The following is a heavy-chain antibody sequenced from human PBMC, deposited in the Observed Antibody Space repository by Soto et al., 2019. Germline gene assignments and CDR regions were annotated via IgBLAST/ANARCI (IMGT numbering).Heavy chain of an antibody. CDR3: GILDCSSWQDAFDI. D-gene: IGHD2-2*01. CDR2: ISAYNGNT. V-gene: IGHV1-18*01. CDR1: GYTFNSYG. Sequence: QVQLVQSGAEVKKPGASVKVACKASGYTFNSYGITWVRQAPGQGLEWRGWISAYNGNTKYAQKVQGGVTMTTDTTTSTAYVERRSRRADDAAMYYCGILDCSSWQDAFDIWGQGTMVTVSS. J-gene: IGHJ3*02.